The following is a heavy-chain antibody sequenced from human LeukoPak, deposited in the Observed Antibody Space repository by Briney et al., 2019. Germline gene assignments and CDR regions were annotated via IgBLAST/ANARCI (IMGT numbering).Heavy chain of an antibody. Sequence: ASVKVSCKASGGTFISYAISWVRQAPGQGLEWMGWISAYNGNTNYAQKLQGRVTMTTDTSTSTAYMELRSLRSDDTAVYYCARVPLLHYDFWSGYYNPGWFDPWGQGTLVTVSS. J-gene: IGHJ5*02. D-gene: IGHD3-3*01. CDR3: ARVPLLHYDFWSGYYNPGWFDP. CDR2: ISAYNGNT. V-gene: IGHV1-18*01. CDR1: GGTFISYA.